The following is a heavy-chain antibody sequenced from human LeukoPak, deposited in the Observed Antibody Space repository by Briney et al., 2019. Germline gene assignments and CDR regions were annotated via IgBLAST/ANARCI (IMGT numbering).Heavy chain of an antibody. D-gene: IGHD2-2*01. CDR1: GYTFTSYY. CDR3: ARDPTPDIVVVPAAMDAFDI. V-gene: IGHV1-46*01. Sequence: ASVKVSCTASGYTFTSYYMHWVRQAPGQGLEWMGIINPSGGSTSYAQKFQGRVTMTRDTSTSTVYMEVSSLRSEDTAVYYCARDPTPDIVVVPAAMDAFDIWGQGTMVTVSS. CDR2: INPSGGST. J-gene: IGHJ3*02.